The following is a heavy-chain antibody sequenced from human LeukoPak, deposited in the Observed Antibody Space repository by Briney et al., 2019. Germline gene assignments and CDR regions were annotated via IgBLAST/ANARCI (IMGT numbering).Heavy chain of an antibody. V-gene: IGHV1-2*02. CDR2: INPNSGGT. CDR1: GYTFTGYY. J-gene: IGHJ6*03. CDR3: ARDPGSPAYYYYMDV. Sequence: ASVKVSCKASGYTFTGYYMHWVRQAPGQGLEWMGWINPNSGGTNYAQKFQGRVTMTRDTSISIAYMELSRLRSDDTAVYYCARDPGSPAYYYYMDVWGKGTTVTVSS.